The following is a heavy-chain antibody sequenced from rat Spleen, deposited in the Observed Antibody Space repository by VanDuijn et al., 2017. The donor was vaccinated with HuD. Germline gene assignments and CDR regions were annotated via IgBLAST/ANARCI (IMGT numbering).Heavy chain of an antibody. J-gene: IGHJ2*01. CDR2: ITHIGGIT. D-gene: IGHD5-1*01. CDR3: TREDWVPDY. V-gene: IGHV5-31*01. Sequence: EVQLVESGGGLVQPGRSLKLTCEASGFTFNNYWMTWIRQAPGQGLEWVATITHIGGITYYPDSVKGRFTISRDNAKSTLYLQMNSLRSEDTATYYCTREDWVPDYWGQGVKVTISS. CDR1: GFTFNNYW.